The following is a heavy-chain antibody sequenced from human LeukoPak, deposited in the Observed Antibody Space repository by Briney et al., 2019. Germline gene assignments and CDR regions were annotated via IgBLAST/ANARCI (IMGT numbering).Heavy chain of an antibody. J-gene: IGHJ5*02. D-gene: IGHD5-24*01. CDR2: ISYDGSNK. V-gene: IGHV3-30-3*01. CDR1: GFTFSSYA. CDR3: ARGPPRANNWFDP. Sequence: PGRSLRLSCAASGFTFSSYAMHWVRQAPGKGLEWVAVISYDGSNKYYADSVKGRFTISRDNSKNTLYLQMNSLRAEDTAVYYCARGPPRANNWFDPWGQGTLVTVSS.